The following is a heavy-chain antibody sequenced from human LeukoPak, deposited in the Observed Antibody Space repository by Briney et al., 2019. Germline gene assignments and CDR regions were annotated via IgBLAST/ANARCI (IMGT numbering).Heavy chain of an antibody. CDR3: ARDTVGVPAANDY. CDR1: GFTFSSYS. CDR2: ISSSSSYI. J-gene: IGHJ4*02. V-gene: IGHV3-21*01. Sequence: PGGSLRLSCAASGFTFSSYSMNWVRQAPGKGLEWVSSISSSSSYIYYADSVKGRFTISRDNAKNSLYLQMNSLRAEDTAVYYCARDTVGVPAANDYWGQGTLVTVSS. D-gene: IGHD2-2*01.